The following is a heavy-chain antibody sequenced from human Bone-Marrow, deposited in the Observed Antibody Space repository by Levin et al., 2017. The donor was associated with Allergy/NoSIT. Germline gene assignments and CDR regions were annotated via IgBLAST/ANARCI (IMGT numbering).Heavy chain of an antibody. Sequence: ASVKVSCKASGGRFSNYAISWVRQAPGQGLEWMGGIIPAFGSTNYAQKFQGRVTIIADESTSTAYMELRSLKSEGTAVYYCARARDGYYGSGSFDFWGQGTLLTVSS. J-gene: IGHJ4*02. CDR1: GGRFSNYA. V-gene: IGHV1-69*13. CDR2: IIPAFGST. D-gene: IGHD3-10*01. CDR3: ARARDGYYGSGSFDF.